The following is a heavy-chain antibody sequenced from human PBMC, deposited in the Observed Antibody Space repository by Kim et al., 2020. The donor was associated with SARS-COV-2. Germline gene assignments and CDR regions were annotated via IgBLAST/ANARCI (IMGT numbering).Heavy chain of an antibody. D-gene: IGHD5-12*01. Sequence: SETLSLTCAVYGGSFSGYYWSWIRQPPGKGLEWIGEINHSGSTNYNPSLKSRVTISVDTSKNQFHLNLSSVTAADTAVYYCARVPPAWAGHSGYDRFDYWGQGTLVTVSS. V-gene: IGHV4-34*01. J-gene: IGHJ4*02. CDR2: INHSGST. CDR1: GGSFSGYY. CDR3: ARVPPAWAGHSGYDRFDY.